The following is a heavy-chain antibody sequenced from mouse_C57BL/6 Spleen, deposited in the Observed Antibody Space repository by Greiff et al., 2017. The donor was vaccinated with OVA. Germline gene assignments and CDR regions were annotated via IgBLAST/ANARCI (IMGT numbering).Heavy chain of an antibody. J-gene: IGHJ3*01. V-gene: IGHV5-9-1*02. CDR2: ISSGGDYI. CDR3: TREGELGRWLAY. D-gene: IGHD4-1*01. CDR1: GFTFSSYA. Sequence: EVMLVESGEGLVKPGGSLKLSCAASGFTFSSYAMSWVRQTPEKRLEWVAYISSGGDYIYYADTVKGRFTISRDNARNTLYLQMSSLKSEDTAMYYCTREGELGRWLAYWGQGTLVTVSA.